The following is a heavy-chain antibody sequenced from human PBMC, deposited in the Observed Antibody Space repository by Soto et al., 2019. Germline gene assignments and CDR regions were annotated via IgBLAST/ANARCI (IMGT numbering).Heavy chain of an antibody. CDR1: GGSISSSNW. V-gene: IGHV4-4*02. D-gene: IGHD3-3*01. CDR2: IYHSGST. J-gene: IGHJ6*02. Sequence: KPSETLSLTCAVSGGSISSSNWWSWVRQPPGKGLEWIGEIYHSGSTNYNPSLKSRVTISVDKSKNQFSLKLSSVTAADTAVYYCARDRLITIFGVVIKFYGMDVWGQGTTVTVSS. CDR3: ARDRLITIFGVVIKFYGMDV.